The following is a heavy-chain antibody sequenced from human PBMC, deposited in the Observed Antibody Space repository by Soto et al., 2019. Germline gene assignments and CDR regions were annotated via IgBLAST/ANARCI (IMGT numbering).Heavy chain of an antibody. J-gene: IGHJ4*02. CDR2: ITWNSANM. D-gene: IGHD3-22*01. Sequence: DVRLVESGGGLVQPGRSLRLSCAASGFTFDDFALHWVRQAPGKGLEWVAGITWNSANMDYADSVKGRFTISRDNAKNFQYLEVYRLKPGVTALYLCARSRAEGCGSGNCYGGLMFDSWGQGTLVTVSS. CDR1: GFTFDDFA. V-gene: IGHV3-9*01. CDR3: ARSRAEGCGSGNCYGGLMFDS.